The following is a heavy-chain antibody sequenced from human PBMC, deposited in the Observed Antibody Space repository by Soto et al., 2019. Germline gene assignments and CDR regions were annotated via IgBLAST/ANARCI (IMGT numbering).Heavy chain of an antibody. CDR2: IYYSGST. J-gene: IGHJ6*02. Sequence: SETLSLTCTVSGGSISSSSYYWGWIRQPPGKGLEWIGSIYYSGSTYYNPSLKSRVTISVDTSKNQFSLKLSSVTAADTAVYYCARHPAGGYCSSTSCFGSNYYAMDVWGQGTQVTVSS. V-gene: IGHV4-39*01. D-gene: IGHD2-2*01. CDR3: ARHPAGGYCSSTSCFGSNYYAMDV. CDR1: GGSISSSSYY.